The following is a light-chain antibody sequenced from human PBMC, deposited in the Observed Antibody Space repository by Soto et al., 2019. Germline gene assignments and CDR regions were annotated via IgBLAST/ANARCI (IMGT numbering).Light chain of an antibody. CDR1: QSVAGY. CDR3: HHQSNWRTYT. J-gene: IGKJ2*01. CDR2: DSS. Sequence: ILLTQSPATLSLSPGERATLSCRASQSVAGYLAWYQQKPGKGPRLLIYDSSTRATGTPARFSGSGSGTDYTPPTTSIEQAEVAISDCHHQSNWRTYTFGQGTKLEIK. V-gene: IGKV3-11*01.